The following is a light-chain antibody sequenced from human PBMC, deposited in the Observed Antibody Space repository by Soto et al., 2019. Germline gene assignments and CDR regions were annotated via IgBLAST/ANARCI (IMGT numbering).Light chain of an antibody. CDR1: SNDSGRYDY. J-gene: IGLJ3*02. CDR3: GSYTSATTWV. CDR2: RVI. V-gene: IGLV2-14*03. Sequence: QSALTQPASVSGSPGQSITISCTGTSNDSGRYDYVSWYQQFPGKAPKLMIYRVINRPSGVSDRFSGSKSGNSASLSISGLQPEDEASYFCGSYTSATTWVYGGGTKLTVL.